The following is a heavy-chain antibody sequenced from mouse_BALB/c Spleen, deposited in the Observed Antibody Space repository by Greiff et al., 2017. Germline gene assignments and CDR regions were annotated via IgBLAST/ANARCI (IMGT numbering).Heavy chain of an antibody. CDR1: GFNIKDYY. D-gene: IGHD2-1*01. CDR3: ASPYGTRYFDV. Sequence: EVKLMESGAELVRPGALVKLSCKASGFNIKDYYMHWVKQRPEQGLEWIGWIDPENGNTIYDPKFQGKASITADTSSNTAYLQLSSLTSEDTAVYYCASPYGTRYFDVWGAGTTVTVSS. V-gene: IGHV14-1*02. J-gene: IGHJ1*01. CDR2: IDPENGNT.